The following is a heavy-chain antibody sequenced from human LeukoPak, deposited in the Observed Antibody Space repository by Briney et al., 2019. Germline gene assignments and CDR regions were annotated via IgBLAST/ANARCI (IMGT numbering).Heavy chain of an antibody. CDR1: GGSFSGYY. V-gene: IGHV4-34*01. D-gene: IGHD4-17*01. Sequence: SETLSLTCIAYGGSFSGYYWSWIRQALGKGLEWIGEINHRGSSNYNPSLKSRVTISVDTSKNQFSLKLSSVTAADTAVYYCASDYGDYGLVDWGQGTLVTVSS. CDR3: ASDYGDYGLVD. J-gene: IGHJ4*02. CDR2: INHRGSS.